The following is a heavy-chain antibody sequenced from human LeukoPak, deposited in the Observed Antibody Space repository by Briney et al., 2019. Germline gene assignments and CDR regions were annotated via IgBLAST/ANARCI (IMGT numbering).Heavy chain of an antibody. J-gene: IGHJ3*02. CDR2: TYYRSKWYY. CDR3: AGGVPTPAFEI. V-gene: IGHV6-1*01. CDR1: GDSVSSSTAS. Sequence: SQTLSLTCAISGDSVSSSTASWTWIRQSPSRGLEWLGRTYYRSKWYYDYAVSVKSRIIINPDTSKNQFSLQLNSVTPEDTAVYYCAGGVPTPAFEIWGQGTMVTVPS.